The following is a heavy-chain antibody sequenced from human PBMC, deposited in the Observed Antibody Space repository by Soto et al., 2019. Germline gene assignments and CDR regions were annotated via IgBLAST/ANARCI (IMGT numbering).Heavy chain of an antibody. J-gene: IGHJ4*02. D-gene: IGHD6-19*01. V-gene: IGHV4-4*02. CDR1: GDSVSSPYY. CDR3: ARSAGWYAVHS. CDR2: VVHTGTT. Sequence: QVQLQESGPGLVKPSGTLSLTCAVSGDSVSSPYYWCWVRQPPGKGLEWIGEVVHTGTTSYNPSLRGRVTISMDKSNNQFSLDLSSVTAADTAVDYCARSAGWYAVHSWGPGTLVIVSS.